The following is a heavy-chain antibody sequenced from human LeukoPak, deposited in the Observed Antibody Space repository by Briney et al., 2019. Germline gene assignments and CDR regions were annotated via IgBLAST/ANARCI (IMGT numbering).Heavy chain of an antibody. D-gene: IGHD4/OR15-4a*01. J-gene: IGHJ5*02. V-gene: IGHV3-9*01. CDR2: ISWNSGSI. CDR1: GFTFDDYA. Sequence: GGSLRLSCAASGFTFDDYAMHWVRQAPGKGLEWVSGISWNSGSIGYADSVKGRFTISRDNAKNSLYLQMNSLRAEDTALYYCAKDRSYGDRNTGFDHWGQGTLVTVSS. CDR3: AKDRSYGDRNTGFDH.